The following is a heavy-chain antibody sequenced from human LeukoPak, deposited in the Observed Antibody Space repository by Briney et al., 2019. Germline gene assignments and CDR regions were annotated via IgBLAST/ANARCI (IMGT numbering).Heavy chain of an antibody. V-gene: IGHV1-2*02. D-gene: IGHD3-16*01. CDR2: INPNSGGT. Sequence: GASVKVSCKASGYTFTGYYMHWVRQAPGQGLEWMGWINPNSGGTNYAQKFQGRVTMTRDTSISTAYMKLSRLRSDDAAVYYCARRFYYAMDVWGQGTTVTVSS. J-gene: IGHJ6*02. CDR3: ARRFYYAMDV. CDR1: GYTFTGYY.